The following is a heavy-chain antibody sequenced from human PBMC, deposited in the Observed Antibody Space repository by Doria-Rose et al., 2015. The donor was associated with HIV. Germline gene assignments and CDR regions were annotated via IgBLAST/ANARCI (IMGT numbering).Heavy chain of an antibody. D-gene: IGHD3-10*01. CDR1: GNSFTNYW. CDR3: ARRGVRGVFDF. CDR2: IYPRDSDS. J-gene: IGHJ4*02. Sequence: VQLVQSGVEVKKSGESLKISCSSYGNSFTNYWIGCVRQMTGNGLEWVAIIYPRDSDSRYSPSFQGQVTISADKSIRTAYLQWNSLQASDTAMYYCARRGVRGVFDFWGPGTLVTVSS. V-gene: IGHV5-51*01.